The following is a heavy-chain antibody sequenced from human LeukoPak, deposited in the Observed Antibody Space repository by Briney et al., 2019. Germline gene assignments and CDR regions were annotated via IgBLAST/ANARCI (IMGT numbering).Heavy chain of an antibody. CDR1: GGSITGYY. V-gene: IGHV4-38-2*02. CDR3: ARDRPRLRGYSYGYYYYMDV. Sequence: PSETLSLTCSVSGGSITGYYWSWIRQPPGKGLEWIGSIYHSGSTYYNPSLKSRVTISVDTSKNQFSLKLSSVTAADTAVYYCARDRPRLRGYSYGYYYYMDVWGKGTTVTVSS. D-gene: IGHD5-18*01. J-gene: IGHJ6*03. CDR2: IYHSGST.